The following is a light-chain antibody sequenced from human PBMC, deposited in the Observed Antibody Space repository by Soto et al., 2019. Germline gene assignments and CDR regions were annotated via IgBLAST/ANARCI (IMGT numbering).Light chain of an antibody. J-gene: IGKJ5*01. CDR2: GAS. Sequence: EMVLTHSPGTLSLSPGERATLSCRASQSVSSSYLAWYQQKPGQAPRLLIYGASSRATGIPDRFSGSGSGTDFTLTISRLEPEDFAVYYCQQYGSFTFGQGTRLXIK. V-gene: IGKV3-20*01. CDR3: QQYGSFT. CDR1: QSVSSSY.